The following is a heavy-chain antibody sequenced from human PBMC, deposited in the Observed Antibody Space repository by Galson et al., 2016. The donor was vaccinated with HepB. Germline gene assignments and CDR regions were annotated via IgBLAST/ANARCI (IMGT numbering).Heavy chain of an antibody. CDR1: GYTFMTYG. V-gene: IGHV1-18*01. Sequence: SVKVSCKASGYTFMTYGISWVRQAPGQGLEWMGRISVNNGNTNYAQKFQGRVFMTTDTATSTAYLEVRGLRSDDTAVYYCARAYDNYGDEYCYGLDVWGQGTTVTVSS. J-gene: IGHJ6*02. CDR3: ARAYDNYGDEYCYGLDV. CDR2: ISVNNGNT. D-gene: IGHD4-17*01.